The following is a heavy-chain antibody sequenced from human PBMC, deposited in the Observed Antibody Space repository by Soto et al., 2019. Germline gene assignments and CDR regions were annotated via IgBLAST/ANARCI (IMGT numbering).Heavy chain of an antibody. J-gene: IGHJ3*02. CDR2: ISYDGSNR. CDR3: AKAQYEARSAMGPRDAFDI. D-gene: IGHD5-18*01. CDR1: GFTFSSYG. V-gene: IGHV3-30*18. Sequence: GGSLRLSCAASGFTFSSYGMHWVRQAPGKGLEWVAVISYDGSNRYYADSVKGRFTISRDNSKNTLYLQMNSLRAEDTAVYYCAKAQYEARSAMGPRDAFDIWGQETMVTVSS.